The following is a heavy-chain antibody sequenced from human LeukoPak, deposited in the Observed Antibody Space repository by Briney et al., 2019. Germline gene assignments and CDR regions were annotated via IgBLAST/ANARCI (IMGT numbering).Heavy chain of an antibody. CDR2: IYPGDSDT. CDR3: ARHYCSSTSWYGPHYYYYYGMDV. V-gene: IGHV5-51*01. D-gene: IGHD2-2*01. J-gene: IGHJ6*02. Sequence: GESLKISCKGSGYSFTSYCIGWVRQMPGKGLEWMGIIYPGDSDTRYGPSFQGQVTISADKSISTAYLQWSSLKASDTAMYYCARHYCSSTSWYGPHYYYYYGMDVWGQGTTVTASS. CDR1: GYSFTSYC.